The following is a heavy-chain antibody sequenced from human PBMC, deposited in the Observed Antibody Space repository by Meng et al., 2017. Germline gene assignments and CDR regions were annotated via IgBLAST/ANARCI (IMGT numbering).Heavy chain of an antibody. Sequence: GESLKISCAASGFTFSSYWMSWVRQAPGKGLEWVANIKQDGSEKYYVDSVKGRFTISRDNAKNSLYLQMNSLRAEDTAVYYCARDRYGDYAFWLDYYYYYGMDVWGQGTTVTVSS. CDR3: ARDRYGDYAFWLDYYYYYGMDV. J-gene: IGHJ6*02. CDR1: GFTFSSYW. CDR2: IKQDGSEK. V-gene: IGHV3-7*01. D-gene: IGHD4-17*01.